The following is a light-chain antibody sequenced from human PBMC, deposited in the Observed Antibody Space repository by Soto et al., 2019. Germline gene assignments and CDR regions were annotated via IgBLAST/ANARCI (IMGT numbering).Light chain of an antibody. Sequence: QSALTQSASVSGSPGQSSTISCTGTSGDVGVYKFVSWYQQHPGKAPKLIIYEVSNRPSGVSSRFSGSMSGNTASLTISGLQAADEPDYYCGSYTGTIYVFGTGPTLNVL. V-gene: IGLV2-14*01. CDR2: EVS. CDR3: GSYTGTIYV. J-gene: IGLJ1*01. CDR1: SGDVGVYKF.